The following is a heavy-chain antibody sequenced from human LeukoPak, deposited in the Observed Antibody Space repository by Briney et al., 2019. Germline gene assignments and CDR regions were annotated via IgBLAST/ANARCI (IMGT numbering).Heavy chain of an antibody. CDR1: GYTFTSYG. Sequence: ASVKVSCKASGYTFTSYGISWVRQAPGQGLEWMGWISAYNSNTNYAQKLQGRVTMTTDTSTSTAYMELRSLRSDDTAVYYCASGIHYYDSSGKIDYWGQGTLVTVSS. V-gene: IGHV1-18*01. CDR2: ISAYNSNT. J-gene: IGHJ4*02. D-gene: IGHD3-22*01. CDR3: ASGIHYYDSSGKIDY.